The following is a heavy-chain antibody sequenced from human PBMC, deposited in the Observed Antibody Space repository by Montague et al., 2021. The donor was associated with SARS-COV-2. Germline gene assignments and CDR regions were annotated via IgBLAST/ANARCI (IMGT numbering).Heavy chain of an antibody. CDR1: GDSVASNTAT. D-gene: IGHD6-13*01. Sequence: CAISGDSVASNTATWNGIRHSPSRGLEWLGRTYYRSKWYNDYAVSVKSRISINADTSKSQFSLQLNSVTPEDTAVYYCARGISATNKWGQGTLVTVSS. J-gene: IGHJ4*02. CDR3: ARGISATNK. V-gene: IGHV6-1*01. CDR2: TYYRSKWYN.